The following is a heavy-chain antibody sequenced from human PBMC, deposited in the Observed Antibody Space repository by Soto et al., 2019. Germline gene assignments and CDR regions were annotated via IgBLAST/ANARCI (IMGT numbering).Heavy chain of an antibody. CDR2: IKSKTDRGTT. V-gene: IGHV3-15*01. CDR3: TKHSSRNWFDP. J-gene: IGHJ5*02. CDR1: GFTFNDAW. Sequence: EVQLVESGGGLVKPGGSLRLSCAASGFTFNDAWMSWVRQAPGKGLEWVGRIKSKTDRGTTDYAAPVKGRFTISRDDSNNTLYLQMSSLETEDTAVYYCTKHSSRNWFDPWGQGPLVTLSS. D-gene: IGHD6-13*01.